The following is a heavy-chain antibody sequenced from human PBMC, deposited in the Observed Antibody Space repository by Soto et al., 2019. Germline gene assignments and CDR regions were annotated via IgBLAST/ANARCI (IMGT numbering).Heavy chain of an antibody. J-gene: IGHJ4*02. Sequence: EVQLVESGGGLVQPGGSLRLSCEASGFIVRSDYMSWVRQAPGKELERVSIVFRGGNTNYADSVKGRFTISRDDSKNTLYLQMNSLRAEDTATYYCTESRSAGNDYWGQGTLVTVSS. D-gene: IGHD3-10*01. CDR1: GFIVRSDY. CDR2: VFRGGNT. V-gene: IGHV3-66*01. CDR3: TESRSAGNDY.